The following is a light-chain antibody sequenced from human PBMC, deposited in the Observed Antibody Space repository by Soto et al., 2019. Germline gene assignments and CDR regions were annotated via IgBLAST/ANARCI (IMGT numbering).Light chain of an antibody. CDR3: QQYNDYWT. CDR1: QSITTW. Sequence: DIQMTQSPSTLSASVGDRVVITCRASQSITTWLAWYQQKPGKAPKLLIYDASSLESGVPSRFSGSGSGTESTLTISSLQPDDFATYYCQQYNDYWTFGQGTKVDI. CDR2: DAS. J-gene: IGKJ1*01. V-gene: IGKV1-5*01.